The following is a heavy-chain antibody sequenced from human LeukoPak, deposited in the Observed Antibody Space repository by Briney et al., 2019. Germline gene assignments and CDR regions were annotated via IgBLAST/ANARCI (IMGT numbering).Heavy chain of an antibody. J-gene: IGHJ4*02. V-gene: IGHV4-59*08. CDR2: IDDSKNT. CDR3: ARHLAAPFSGARLSDY. CDR1: GGYINSYY. Sequence: SDPLSLMCIVCGGYINSYYWRWLRQPPGKGVEGIEYIDDSKNTNYHPPLKSRVTIPVDTSRNQFYLKVNYVTAGDTAVYYCARHLAAPFSGARLSDYWGQGTLVTVSS. D-gene: IGHD2-15*01.